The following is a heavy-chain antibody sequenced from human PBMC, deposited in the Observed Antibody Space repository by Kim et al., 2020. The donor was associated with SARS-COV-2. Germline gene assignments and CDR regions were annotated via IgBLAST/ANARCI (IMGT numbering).Heavy chain of an antibody. V-gene: IGHV3-74*01. J-gene: IGHJ4*03. CDR3: ARDGISGLGV. CDR2: INGDGTTT. CDR1: GFTISSYS. D-gene: IGHD6-25*01. Sequence: GGSLRLSCAASGFTISSYSMHWVRQAPGKGLEWVSHINGDGTTTNYADSVKGRFTISRDSAKNTLYLQMNSLRVEDTAVYYCARDGISGLGVWGQGTLVT.